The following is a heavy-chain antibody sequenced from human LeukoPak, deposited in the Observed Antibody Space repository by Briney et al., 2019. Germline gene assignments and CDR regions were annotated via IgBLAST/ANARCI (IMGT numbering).Heavy chain of an antibody. J-gene: IGHJ4*02. Sequence: PGRSLRLSCAASGFTFSNYAIHWVRQAPGKGLEWVAVIWRDGNNKYYADSVKGRFTISRDNSKNTLSLQMNSLRAEDTAVYYCARAHSSGAPFDYWGQGTLVTVSS. V-gene: IGHV3-33*01. CDR3: ARAHSSGAPFDY. D-gene: IGHD6-19*01. CDR2: IWRDGNNK. CDR1: GFTFSNYA.